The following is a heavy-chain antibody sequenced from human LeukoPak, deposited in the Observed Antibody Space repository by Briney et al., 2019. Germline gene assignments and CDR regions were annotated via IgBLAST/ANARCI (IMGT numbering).Heavy chain of an antibody. J-gene: IGHJ4*02. D-gene: IGHD1-26*01. V-gene: IGHV3-66*02. CDR3: ARSWDARLNFDY. CDR1: GFTINNNY. CDR2: IYSGGNT. Sequence: GGSLRLSCAASGFTINNNYMNWVRPAPGKGLEWVSVIYSGGNTYYADSVKGRFTISRDNSKNTLYLQMNSLRAEDTAIYYCARSWDARLNFDYWGQGTLVTVSS.